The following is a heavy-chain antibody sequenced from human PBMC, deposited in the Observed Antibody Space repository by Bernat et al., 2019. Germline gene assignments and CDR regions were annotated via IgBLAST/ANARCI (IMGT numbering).Heavy chain of an antibody. CDR1: GYSFTSYW. J-gene: IGHJ4*02. CDR3: ARRLRESLDY. Sequence: EVQLVQSGAEVKKPGESLRISCKGSGYSFTSYWISWVRQMPGKGLEWMGRIDPSDSDTNTSPSSQGHVTISADKSISTANLQWSSLKASDTAMYYCARRLRESLDYWGQGTLVTVSS. V-gene: IGHV5-10-1*03. D-gene: IGHD5-12*01. CDR2: IDPSDSDT.